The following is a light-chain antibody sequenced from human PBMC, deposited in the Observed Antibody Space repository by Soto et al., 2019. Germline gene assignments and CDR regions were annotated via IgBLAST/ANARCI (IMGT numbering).Light chain of an antibody. Sequence: DMQMTQYPSTLSASVGDRVTITCRASQSISSWLAWYQQKPGKAPKLLIYDASSLESGVPSRFSGSGSDTEFTLTINNLQPDDFATYHCQQYNRYSLTFGGGTKV. CDR1: QSISSW. V-gene: IGKV1-5*01. CDR3: QQYNRYSLT. J-gene: IGKJ4*01. CDR2: DAS.